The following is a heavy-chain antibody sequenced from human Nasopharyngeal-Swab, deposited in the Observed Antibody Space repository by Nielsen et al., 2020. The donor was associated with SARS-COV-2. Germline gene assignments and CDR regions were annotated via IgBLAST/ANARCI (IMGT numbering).Heavy chain of an antibody. CDR3: ARGAGSGSYLAFDY. D-gene: IGHD3-10*01. CDR1: GFTFSSYA. CDR2: ISYDGSNK. Sequence: GGSLRLSCAASGFTFSSYAMHWVRQAPGKGLEWVAVISYDGSNKYYADSVKGRFTISRDNSKNTLYLQMNSLRAEDTAVYYCARGAGSGSYLAFDYWGQGTLVTVSS. J-gene: IGHJ4*02. V-gene: IGHV3-30*04.